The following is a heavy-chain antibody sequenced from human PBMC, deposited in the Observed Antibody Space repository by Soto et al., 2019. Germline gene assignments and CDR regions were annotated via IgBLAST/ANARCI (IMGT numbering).Heavy chain of an antibody. Sequence: SETLSLTCAVYGGTFRGYYWTWIRQSPEKGLEWIGEINHRGNTKDNPSLKSRVTISVDTSKNQFSLKLSTVTAADTAVYYCARGSEATAGTWYFDYWGQGMLVTVS. CDR3: ARGSEATAGTWYFDY. CDR2: INHRGNT. D-gene: IGHD6-13*01. J-gene: IGHJ4*02. V-gene: IGHV4-34*01. CDR1: GGTFRGYY.